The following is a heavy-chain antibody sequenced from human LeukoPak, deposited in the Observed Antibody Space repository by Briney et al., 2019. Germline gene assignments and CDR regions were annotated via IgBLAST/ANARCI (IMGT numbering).Heavy chain of an antibody. CDR1: GFTFSSYA. CDR3: ARGRRWGLSDY. J-gene: IGHJ4*02. Sequence: TGGSLRLSCAASGFTFSSYAMHWVRQAPGKGLEWVAVISYDGSNKYYADSVKGRFTISRDNSKNTLYLQMNSLRAEDTAVYYCARGRRWGLSDYWGQGTLVTVSS. V-gene: IGHV3-30-3*01. CDR2: ISYDGSNK. D-gene: IGHD2-21*02.